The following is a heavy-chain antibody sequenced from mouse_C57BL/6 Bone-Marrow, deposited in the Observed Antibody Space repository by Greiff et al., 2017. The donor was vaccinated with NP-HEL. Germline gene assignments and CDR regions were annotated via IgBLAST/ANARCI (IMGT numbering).Heavy chain of an antibody. CDR3: TTVVFDY. CDR1: GFNIKDDY. J-gene: IGHJ2*01. V-gene: IGHV14-4*01. CDR2: IDPENGDT. Sequence: EVQLQQSGAELVRPGASVKLSCTASGFNIKDDYMHWVKQRPEQGLEWIGWIDPENGDTEYASKFQGKATITADTSSNTAYLQLSSLTSEDTAVYYCTTVVFDYWGQGTTLTVSS.